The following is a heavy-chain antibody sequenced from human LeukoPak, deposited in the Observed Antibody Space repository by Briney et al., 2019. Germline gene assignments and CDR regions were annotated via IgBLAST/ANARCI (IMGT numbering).Heavy chain of an antibody. D-gene: IGHD2-8*01. Sequence: SETLSLTCTVSGGSISSSSYYWGWIRQPPGKGLEWIGSFYYTGSTYYSPSLKSRVTISVDRSKNQFSLKLSSVTAADTAVYYCAISTNYPNFDYWGQGTLVTVSS. CDR3: AISTNYPNFDY. CDR1: GGSISSSSYY. J-gene: IGHJ4*02. V-gene: IGHV4-39*01. CDR2: FYYTGST.